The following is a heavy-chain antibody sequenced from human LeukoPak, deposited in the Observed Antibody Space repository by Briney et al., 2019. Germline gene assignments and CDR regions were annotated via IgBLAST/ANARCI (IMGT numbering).Heavy chain of an antibody. V-gene: IGHV6-1*01. Sequence: SQTLSLTCALSGDSVSSNSAAWNWNRQSPSRGLERLGRTYYRSKWYNDYAVSVKSRITINPDTSKNQFSLQLNSVTPEDTAVYYCARGVNIAVVPAATQYNWFDPWGQGTLVTVSS. CDR3: ARGVNIAVVPAATQYNWFDP. CDR2: TYYRSKWYN. CDR1: GDSVSSNSAA. D-gene: IGHD2-2*01. J-gene: IGHJ5*02.